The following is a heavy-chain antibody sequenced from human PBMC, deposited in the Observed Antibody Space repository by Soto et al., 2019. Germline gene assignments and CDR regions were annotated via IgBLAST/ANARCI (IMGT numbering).Heavy chain of an antibody. CDR1: GFTFSSYA. CDR2: ISGSGGST. V-gene: IGHV3-23*01. CDR3: LMTKVTFPNFDY. Sequence: GGSLRLSCAASGFTFSSYAMSWVRQAPGKGLEWVSAISGSGGSTYYADSVKGRFTISRDNSKNTLYLQMNSLRAEDTAVYYCLMTKVTFPNFDYWGQGTLVTVSS. D-gene: IGHD4-17*01. J-gene: IGHJ4*02.